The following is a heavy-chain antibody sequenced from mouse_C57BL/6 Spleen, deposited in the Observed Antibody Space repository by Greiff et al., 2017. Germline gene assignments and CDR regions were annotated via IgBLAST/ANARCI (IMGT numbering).Heavy chain of an antibody. CDR3: AREGGNPFAY. CDR1: GYTFTSYW. CDR2: IYPSDSET. D-gene: IGHD2-1*01. J-gene: IGHJ3*01. Sequence: VQLQQSGAELVRPGSSVKLSCKASGYTFTSYWMDWVKQRPGQGLEWIGNIYPSDSETHYNQKFKDKATLTVDKSSSTAYMQLSSLTSEDSAVYYCAREGGNPFAYWGQGTLVTVSA. V-gene: IGHV1-61*01.